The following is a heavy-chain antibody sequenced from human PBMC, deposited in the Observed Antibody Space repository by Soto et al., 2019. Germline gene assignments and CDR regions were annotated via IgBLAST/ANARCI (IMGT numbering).Heavy chain of an antibody. CDR1: GFTFSSYA. J-gene: IGHJ6*02. Sequence: GGSLRLSCAASGFTFSSYAMSWVRQAPGKGLEWVSAISGSGGSTYYADSVKGRFTISRANSKNTLYLQMNSLRAEDTAVYYCAKVRYDFWSGYYPYYYYYYGMDVWGQGTTVTVSS. CDR3: AKVRYDFWSGYYPYYYYYYGMDV. D-gene: IGHD3-3*01. CDR2: ISGSGGST. V-gene: IGHV3-23*01.